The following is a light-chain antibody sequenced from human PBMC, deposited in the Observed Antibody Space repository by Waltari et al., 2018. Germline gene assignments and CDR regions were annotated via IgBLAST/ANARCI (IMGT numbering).Light chain of an antibody. CDR2: AAS. CDR1: QSLTSAY. J-gene: IGKJ4*01. CDR3: QQYGRAPLT. V-gene: IGKV3-20*01. Sequence: IVLTQSPGTLSLSPGERATLSCRASQSLTSAYVAWYQQKPGQAPRLLIFAASSTAPGIPDRFSGSGSGAAFSLTITRVEPEDSAVYYCQQYGRAPLTFGGGTKVEIK.